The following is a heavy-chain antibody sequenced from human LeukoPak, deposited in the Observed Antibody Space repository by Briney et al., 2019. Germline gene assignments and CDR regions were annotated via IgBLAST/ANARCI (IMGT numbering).Heavy chain of an antibody. V-gene: IGHV3-64*01. CDR2: ISSNGGSK. CDR3: ARGGSAAMYYFDY. J-gene: IGHJ4*02. Sequence: GSPRHSCAASGVTFSSNATRWVRHTPGERLGYVSAISSNGGSKYYANSVKGRFTISRDNSKNTLYLQMGSLRAEDMAVYYCARGGSAAMYYFDYWGQGTLVTVSS. CDR1: GVTFSSNA. D-gene: IGHD2-15*01.